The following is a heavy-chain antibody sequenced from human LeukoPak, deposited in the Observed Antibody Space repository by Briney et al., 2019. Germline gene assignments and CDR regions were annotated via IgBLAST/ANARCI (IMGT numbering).Heavy chain of an antibody. D-gene: IGHD3-22*01. J-gene: IGHJ4*02. Sequence: GGSLRLSCAASGFTFSSYGMHWVRQAPGKGLEWVAVIWYDGSNKYYADSVKGRFTISRDNSKNTLYLQMNSLRAEDTAVYYCAREGRYYYDSSGYYFPYLDYWGQGTLVTVSS. CDR1: GFTFSSYG. CDR2: IWYDGSNK. V-gene: IGHV3-33*01. CDR3: AREGRYYYDSSGYYFPYLDY.